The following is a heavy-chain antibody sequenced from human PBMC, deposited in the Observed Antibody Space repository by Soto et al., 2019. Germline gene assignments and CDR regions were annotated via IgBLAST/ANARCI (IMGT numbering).Heavy chain of an antibody. Sequence: QVQLQESGPGLVKPSQTLSLTCTVSGGSISSGGYYWSWIRQHPGKGLEGIGYIYYSGRTYYNPCLKSRVTISVDTSKNQFSLKLSSVTAADTAVYYCARGIAAAGAYYYYGMDVWGQGPTVTVSS. CDR3: ARGIAAAGAYYYYGMDV. D-gene: IGHD6-13*01. CDR1: GGSISSGGYY. J-gene: IGHJ6*02. V-gene: IGHV4-31*03. CDR2: IYYSGRT.